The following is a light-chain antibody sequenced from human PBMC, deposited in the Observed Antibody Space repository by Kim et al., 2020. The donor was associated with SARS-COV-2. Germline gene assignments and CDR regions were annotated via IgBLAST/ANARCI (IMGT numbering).Light chain of an antibody. CDR2: DNN. CDR3: GTWDSGLDASWV. V-gene: IGLV1-51*01. Sequence: KVTISCSGTSSNMGYNFVSWYKKVPGTAPTLVIYDNNKRPSGIPDRFSGSKSGTSATLDITGLQTGDEADYYCGTWDSGLDASWVFGGGTQLTVL. J-gene: IGLJ3*02. CDR1: SSNMGYNF.